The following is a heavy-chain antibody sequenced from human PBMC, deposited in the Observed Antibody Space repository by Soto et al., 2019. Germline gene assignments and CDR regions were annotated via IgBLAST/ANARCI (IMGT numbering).Heavy chain of an antibody. V-gene: IGHV4-31*03. CDR1: GDAISSGDYY. CDR3: SRDIPPNDTRRGLDY. J-gene: IGHJ4*02. Sequence: QVQLQESGPGLVKPSETLSLTCTVSGDAISSGDYYWTWIRQHPEKGLEWIGYIYYSGRTSYNPARKSRLTISVDTSTNQFCLKLSSLTAAETSVYYCSRDIPPNDTRRGLDYRGPGTLVTVSS. CDR2: IYYSGRT. D-gene: IGHD1-1*01.